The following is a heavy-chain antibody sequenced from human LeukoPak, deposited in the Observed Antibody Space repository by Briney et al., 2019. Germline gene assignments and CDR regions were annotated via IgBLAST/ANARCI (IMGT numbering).Heavy chain of an antibody. Sequence: ASVKVSCKVSGYALSESSIHWVRRAPGEGFEWMGGFDPEYVETTYAQKFRGRVTMTEDTSTDTAYMELINLRSEDTAVYYCATRRELREVDYWGQGTLVTVSS. CDR3: ATRRELREVDY. V-gene: IGHV1-24*01. D-gene: IGHD1-26*01. CDR1: GYALSESS. J-gene: IGHJ4*02. CDR2: FDPEYVET.